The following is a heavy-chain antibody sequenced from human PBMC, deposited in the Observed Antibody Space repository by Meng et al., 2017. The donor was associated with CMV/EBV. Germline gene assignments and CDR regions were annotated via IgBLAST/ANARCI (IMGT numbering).Heavy chain of an antibody. CDR1: GGSFSGYY. V-gene: IGHV4-34*01. Sequence: SETLSLTCAVYGGSFSGYYWSWIRQPPGKGLEWIGEINHSGSTNYNPSLKSRVTISVDTSKNQFSLKLSSVTAADTAVYYCARDKFKYCSSTSCSHDYYYYGMDVWGQGTTVTVSS. D-gene: IGHD2-2*01. CDR3: ARDKFKYCSSTSCSHDYYYYGMDV. CDR2: INHSGST. J-gene: IGHJ6*02.